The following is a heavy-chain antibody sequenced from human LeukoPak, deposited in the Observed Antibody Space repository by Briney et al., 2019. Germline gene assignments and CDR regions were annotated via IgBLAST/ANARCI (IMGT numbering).Heavy chain of an antibody. CDR2: INPNSGGT. J-gene: IGHJ3*02. Sequence: ASVKVSCKASGYTFTGYYVHWVRQAPGQGLEWMGWINPNSGGTNYAQKFQGRVTMTRDTSISTAYMELSRLRSDDTAVYYCARVGYSGYDYAFDIWGQGTMVTVSS. CDR3: ARVGYSGYDYAFDI. CDR1: GYTFTGYY. V-gene: IGHV1-2*02. D-gene: IGHD5-12*01.